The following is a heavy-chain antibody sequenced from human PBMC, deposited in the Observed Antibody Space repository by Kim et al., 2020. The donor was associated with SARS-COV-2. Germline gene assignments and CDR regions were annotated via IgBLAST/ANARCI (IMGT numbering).Heavy chain of an antibody. CDR1: GYSFTTYD. CDR3: ARSMVTTYNSLDV. Sequence: ASVKVSCKASGYSFTTYDVFWVRQATGQGLEWMGWLKPHSGSADYAQHLQGRVSMTRDTSTSTAYMELSSLSSDDTAVYFCARSMVTTYNSLDVWGQGTSVTVSP. J-gene: IGHJ3*01. CDR2: LKPHSGSA. D-gene: IGHD4-17*01. V-gene: IGHV1-8*01.